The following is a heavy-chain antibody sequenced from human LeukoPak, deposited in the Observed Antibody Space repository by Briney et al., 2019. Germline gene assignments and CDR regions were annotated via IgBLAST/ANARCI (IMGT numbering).Heavy chain of an antibody. CDR2: IYYSGST. CDR1: GGSISSYY. Sequence: SETLSLTCTVSGGSISSYYWSWIRQPPGKGLEGIGYIYYSGSTNYNPSLKSRVNISVDTSKNQFSLKLSSVTAADTAVYYCARGLMMAVAGRGEFHYWGQGTLVTVSS. CDR3: ARGLMMAVAGRGEFHY. D-gene: IGHD6-13*01. J-gene: IGHJ4*02. V-gene: IGHV4-59*01.